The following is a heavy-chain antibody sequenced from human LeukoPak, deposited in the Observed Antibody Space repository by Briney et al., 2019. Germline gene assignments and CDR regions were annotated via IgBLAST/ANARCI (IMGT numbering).Heavy chain of an antibody. CDR2: IYYSGST. D-gene: IGHD5-12*01. CDR3: ARDLRGGLFDY. CDR1: GGSISSYY. J-gene: IGHJ4*02. V-gene: IGHV4-59*01. Sequence: SETLSLTCTVSGGSISSYYWSWIRQPPGKGLEWIGYIYYSGSTNYNPSLKSRVTISVDTSKNQFSLKLSSVTAADTAVYYCARDLRGGLFDYWGQGTLVTVSS.